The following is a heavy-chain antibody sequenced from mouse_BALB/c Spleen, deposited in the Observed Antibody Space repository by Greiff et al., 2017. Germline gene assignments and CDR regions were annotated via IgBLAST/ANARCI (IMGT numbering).Heavy chain of an antibody. V-gene: IGHV1-54*01. CDR1: GYAFTNYL. Sequence: QVQLKQSGAELVRPGTSVKVSCKASGYAFTNYLIEWVKQRPGQGLEWIGVINPGSGGTNYNEKFKGKATLTADKSSSTAYMQLSSLTSDDSAVYFCARDSITTKAMDYWGQGTSVTVSS. D-gene: IGHD1-1*01. J-gene: IGHJ4*01. CDR3: ARDSITTKAMDY. CDR2: INPGSGGT.